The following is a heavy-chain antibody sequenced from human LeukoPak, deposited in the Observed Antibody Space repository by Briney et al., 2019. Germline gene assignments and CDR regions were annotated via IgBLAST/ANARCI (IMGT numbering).Heavy chain of an antibody. J-gene: IGHJ6*02. CDR3: ARGGYGSGSYALVYGMDV. V-gene: IGHV1-2*04. D-gene: IGHD3-10*01. CDR1: GGTFSSYA. Sequence: ASVKVSCKASGGTFSSYAISWVRQAPGQGLEWMGWINPNSGGTNYAQKFQGWVTMTRDTSISTAYMELSRLRSDDTAVYYCARGGYGSGSYALVYGMDVWGQGTTVTVSS. CDR2: INPNSGGT.